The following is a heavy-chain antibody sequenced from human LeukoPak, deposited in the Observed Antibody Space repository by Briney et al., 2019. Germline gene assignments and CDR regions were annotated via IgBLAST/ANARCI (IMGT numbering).Heavy chain of an antibody. CDR1: GGSINSNNYY. D-gene: IGHD1-26*01. V-gene: IGHV4-39*01. Sequence: PSETLSLTCSVSGGSINSNNYYWGWIRQPPGKGLEWIGTMYYSGSTNYNPSLKSRVTISVDTSKNQFSLKLSSVTAADTAVYYCARHRSGWFDPWGQGTLVTVSS. J-gene: IGHJ5*02. CDR3: ARHRSGWFDP. CDR2: MYYSGST.